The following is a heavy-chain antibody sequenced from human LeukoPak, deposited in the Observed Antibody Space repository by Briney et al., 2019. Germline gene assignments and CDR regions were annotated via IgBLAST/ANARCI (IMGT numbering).Heavy chain of an antibody. CDR1: GGSISSSSYY. D-gene: IGHD3-16*02. CDR2: ITYSGTT. CDR3: APAYIWGSFRTFNY. V-gene: IGHV4-39*01. J-gene: IGHJ4*02. Sequence: RPSETLSLTCTVSGGSISSSSYYWGWIRQPPGKGLEWVGSITYSGTTYYNPSLKSRVTISVDTSKSQFSLKLTSVTAADTAVYYRAPAYIWGSFRTFNYWGQGTLVTVSS.